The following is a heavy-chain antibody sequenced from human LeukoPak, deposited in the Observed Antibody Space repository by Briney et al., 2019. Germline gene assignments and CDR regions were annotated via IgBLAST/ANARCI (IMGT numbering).Heavy chain of an antibody. CDR3: ARGLIEYGFNY. Sequence: GGSLRLSCAASGFTFSSYWMHWVRQAPGKGLVWVSRINGDGTSTTYADSVKGRFTISRDNSKNTLYLQMNSLRAEDTAVYYCARGLIEYGFNYWGQGTLVTVSS. D-gene: IGHD3-10*01. J-gene: IGHJ4*02. V-gene: IGHV3-74*03. CDR2: INGDGTST. CDR1: GFTFSSYW.